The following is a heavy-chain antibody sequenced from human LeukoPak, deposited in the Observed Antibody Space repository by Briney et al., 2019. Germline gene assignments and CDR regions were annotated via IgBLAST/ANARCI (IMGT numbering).Heavy chain of an antibody. CDR1: GESFSGYY. V-gene: IGHV4-34*01. CDR2: INHSGST. D-gene: IGHD3-22*01. Sequence: SETLPLTCAVYGESFSGYYWNWIRQPPGKGLEWIGEINHSGSTNYNPSLKSRVTISVDTSKNQFSLKLSSVTAADTAVYYCARRDHDSSGYYYGFDYWGQGILVTVSS. CDR3: ARRDHDSSGYYYGFDY. J-gene: IGHJ4*02.